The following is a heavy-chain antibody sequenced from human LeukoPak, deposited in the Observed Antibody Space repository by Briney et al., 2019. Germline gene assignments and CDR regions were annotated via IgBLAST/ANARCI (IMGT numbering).Heavy chain of an antibody. V-gene: IGHV4-4*09. CDR2: IYTSGST. J-gene: IGHJ5*02. Sequence: PSETLSLTCTVSGGSISSYYWSWIRQPPGKALEWIGYIYTSGSTNYNPSLKSRVTISVDTSKNQFSLKLSSVTAADTAVYYCARHNQSYDFWSGYSYWFDPWGQGTLVTVSS. CDR1: GGSISSYY. CDR3: ARHNQSYDFWSGYSYWFDP. D-gene: IGHD3-3*01.